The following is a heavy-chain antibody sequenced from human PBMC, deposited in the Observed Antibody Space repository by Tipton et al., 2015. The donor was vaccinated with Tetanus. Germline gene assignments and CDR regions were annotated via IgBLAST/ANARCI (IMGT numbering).Heavy chain of an antibody. D-gene: IGHD1-1*01. Sequence: SLRLSCAASGFTFSSYSMNWVRQAPGKGLEWVAVISYDGSNKYYADSVKGRFTISRDNSKNTLYLQMNSLRAEDTAVYYCAKASNYYYYYYGMDVWGQGTTVTVSS. CDR2: ISYDGSNK. J-gene: IGHJ6*02. CDR1: GFTFSSYS. V-gene: IGHV3-30*18. CDR3: AKASNYYYYYYGMDV.